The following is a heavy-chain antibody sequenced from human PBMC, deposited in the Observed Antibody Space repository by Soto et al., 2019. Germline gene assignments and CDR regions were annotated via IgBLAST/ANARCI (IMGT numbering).Heavy chain of an antibody. D-gene: IGHD6-13*01. Sequence: QVQLQESGPGLVKPSETLSLTCTVSGGSISSYYWSWIRQPPGKGLEWIGYIYYSGSTNYNPSLKSRVTISVDTSKNQFSLKLSSVTAADTAVYYCARAGYSSSWYVVDPWGQGTLVTVSS. CDR2: IYYSGST. J-gene: IGHJ5*02. V-gene: IGHV4-59*01. CDR3: ARAGYSSSWYVVDP. CDR1: GGSISSYY.